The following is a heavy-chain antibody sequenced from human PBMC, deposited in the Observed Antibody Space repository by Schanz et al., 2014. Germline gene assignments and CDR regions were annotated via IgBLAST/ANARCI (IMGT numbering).Heavy chain of an antibody. V-gene: IGHV4-34*09. CDR2: INHGGST. CDR1: GGSFSGYY. D-gene: IGHD2-8*02. J-gene: IGHJ6*02. CDR3: ARDSLRGATGGYGMDV. Sequence: QVQLQESGPGLVKPSQTLSLTCTVYGGSFSGYYWSWIRQPPGKGLEWIAEINHGGSTNYNPSLKSRVTISVDKSKTQFSLKVRSVTAADTAVYYCARDSLRGATGGYGMDVWGQGTTVTVSS.